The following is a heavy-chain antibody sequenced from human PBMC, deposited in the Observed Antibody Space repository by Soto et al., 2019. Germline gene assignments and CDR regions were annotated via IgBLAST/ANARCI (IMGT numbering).Heavy chain of an antibody. CDR2: IYDSGNT. J-gene: IGHJ4*02. D-gene: IGHD6-13*01. Sequence: SETLSLTYAVSGGSISGTTYSWSWIRQPPGKGLEWIGYIYDSGNTYYNPSLKSQFSISVDRSKNQFSLKLSSVTAADTAVYYCARGQGAAAGHSNFDYWGQGALVT. V-gene: IGHV4-30-2*01. CDR3: ARGQGAAAGHSNFDY. CDR1: GGSISGTTYS.